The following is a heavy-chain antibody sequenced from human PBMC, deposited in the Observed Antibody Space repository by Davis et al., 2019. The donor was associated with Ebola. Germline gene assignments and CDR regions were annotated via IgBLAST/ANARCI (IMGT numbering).Heavy chain of an antibody. CDR1: GGSITRYY. V-gene: IGHV4-59*01. CDR3: ARSDTYCSGDRCYSFPFDY. CDR2: IYSSGGT. Sequence: GSLRLSCAVSGGSITRYYWSWIRQHPGKGLEWIGNIYSSGGTNYNPSLKSRVTISVDTSKNQFSLKLSSVTAADTAVYYCARSDTYCSGDRCYSFPFDYWGQGTLVSVSS. D-gene: IGHD2-15*01. J-gene: IGHJ4*02.